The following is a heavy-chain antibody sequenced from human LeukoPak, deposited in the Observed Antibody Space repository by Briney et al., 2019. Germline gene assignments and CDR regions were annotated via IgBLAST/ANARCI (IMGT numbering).Heavy chain of an antibody. CDR2: INHSGST. V-gene: IGHV4-34*01. CDR3: ARDGFFSLDY. D-gene: IGHD3-3*01. Sequence: PSETLSLTCAVYGGSFSGYYWSWIRQPPGKGLEWIGEINHSGSTNYNPSLKSRVTMSVDTSKNQFSLKLSSVTAADTAVYYCARDGFFSLDYWGQGTLVTVSS. CDR1: GGSFSGYY. J-gene: IGHJ4*02.